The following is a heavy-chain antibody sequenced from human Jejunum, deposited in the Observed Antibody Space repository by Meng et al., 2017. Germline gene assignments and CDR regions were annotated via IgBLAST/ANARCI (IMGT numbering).Heavy chain of an antibody. Sequence: GESLKISCVASGFTFSDYGMHWARQAPGKGLEWVALIWYDGSTKYYADSVKGRFSIFRENSKNTLYLEMSSLRDEDTAVYYCAKQWGSGNYLDYWGQGAQVTVSS. J-gene: IGHJ4*02. V-gene: IGHV3-33*06. CDR1: GFTFSDYG. D-gene: IGHD1-26*01. CDR3: AKQWGSGNYLDY. CDR2: IWYDGSTK.